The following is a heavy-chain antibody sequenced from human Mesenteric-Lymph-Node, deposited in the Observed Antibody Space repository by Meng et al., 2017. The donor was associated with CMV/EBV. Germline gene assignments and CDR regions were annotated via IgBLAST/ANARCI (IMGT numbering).Heavy chain of an antibody. J-gene: IGHJ4*02. D-gene: IGHD3-16*01. CDR3: AREVGEHDY. CDR1: GFSVSWNN. CDR2: ISSSSSYI. V-gene: IGHV3-21*01. Sequence: GGSLRLSCAASGFSVSWNNMNWVRQAPGKGLEWVSSISSSSSYIYYADSVKGRFTISRDNAKNSLYLQMNSLRAEDTAVYYCAREVGEHDYWGQGTLVTVSS.